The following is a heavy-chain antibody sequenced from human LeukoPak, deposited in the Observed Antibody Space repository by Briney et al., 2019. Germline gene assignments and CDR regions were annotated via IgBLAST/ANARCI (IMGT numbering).Heavy chain of an antibody. CDR1: GYTFTGYY. Sequence: ASVKVSCKASGYTFTGYYMHWVRQAPGQGLEWMGWINPNSGGTNYAQKFQGRVTMIRDTSISTAYMELSRLRSDDTAVYYCARGTMIVVAYNWFDPWGQGTLVTVSS. J-gene: IGHJ5*02. V-gene: IGHV1-2*02. CDR3: ARGTMIVVAYNWFDP. CDR2: INPNSGGT. D-gene: IGHD3-22*01.